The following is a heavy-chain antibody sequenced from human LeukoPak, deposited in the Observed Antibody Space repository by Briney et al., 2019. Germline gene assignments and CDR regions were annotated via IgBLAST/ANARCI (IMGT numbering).Heavy chain of an antibody. CDR3: ARDWGYSSSWYHYYYYMDV. D-gene: IGHD6-13*01. Sequence: ASVKVSCKASGYTFTSYGISWVRQAPGQGLEWMGWISAYNGNTNYAQKLQGRVTMTTDTSTSTAYMELRSLRSDDTAVYYCARDWGYSSSWYHYYYYMDVWGKGTTVTVS. CDR1: GYTFTSYG. CDR2: ISAYNGNT. J-gene: IGHJ6*03. V-gene: IGHV1-18*01.